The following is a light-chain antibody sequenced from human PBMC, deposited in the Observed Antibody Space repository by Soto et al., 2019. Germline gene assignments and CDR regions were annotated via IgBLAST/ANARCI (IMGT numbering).Light chain of an antibody. V-gene: IGKV3-15*01. Sequence: IVMTQSPATLSVSPGDRVTLSCRASQSVSSDLAWYQQRPGQAPRLLIYGASIRATGIPARFSGTGSGTEFTLTISSLQSEDFAIYYCQQYNNWPPYTFGQGTKLEIK. CDR3: QQYNNWPPYT. J-gene: IGKJ2*01. CDR1: QSVSSD. CDR2: GAS.